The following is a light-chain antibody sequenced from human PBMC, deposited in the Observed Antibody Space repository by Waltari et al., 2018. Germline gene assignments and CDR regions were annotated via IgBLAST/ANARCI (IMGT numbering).Light chain of an antibody. CDR2: GAS. CDR3: QQYNIWPPLT. Sequence: EIVMTQSPATLSVSPGERVSLSCRARQTVRTNLAWYQQKPGQSPRLLIYGASTRAPGVPAKFSGSGSGTEFTLVISSLQSEDLAVYYCQQYNIWPPLTFGGGTKLEIK. J-gene: IGKJ4*01. CDR1: QTVRTN. V-gene: IGKV3-15*01.